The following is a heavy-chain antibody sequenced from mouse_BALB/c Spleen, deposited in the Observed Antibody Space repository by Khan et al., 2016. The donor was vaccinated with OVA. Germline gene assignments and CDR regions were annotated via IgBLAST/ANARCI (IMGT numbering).Heavy chain of an antibody. J-gene: IGHJ3*01. CDR1: GFSLTVYG. D-gene: IGHD1-2*01. CDR2: IWGDGST. Sequence: QVQLKESGPGLVAPSQSLSITCTVSGFSLTVYGVNWVRQPPGKSLEWLGMIWGDGSTDYNSDLKSRLIINKDNSKSQVFLKMNSLQSADTARYYCASELRLGGFAYGGQGTLVTVSA. V-gene: IGHV2-6-7*01. CDR3: ASELRLGGFAY.